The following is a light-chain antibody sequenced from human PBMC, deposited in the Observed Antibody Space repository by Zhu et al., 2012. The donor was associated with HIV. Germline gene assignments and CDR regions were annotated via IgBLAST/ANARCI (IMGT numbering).Light chain of an antibody. CDR2: GAS. Sequence: EIVLTQPPGTLSLSPGERATLFCRTSQVVSSNYLAWYQHKPGQAPRPVIYGASTRAAGIPDRFSGSGSGTDFTLTISRLEPEDFAVYSCQQFGSSPPTFGQGTKVE. V-gene: IGKV3-20*01. CDR3: QQFGSSPPT. J-gene: IGKJ1*01. CDR1: QVVSSNY.